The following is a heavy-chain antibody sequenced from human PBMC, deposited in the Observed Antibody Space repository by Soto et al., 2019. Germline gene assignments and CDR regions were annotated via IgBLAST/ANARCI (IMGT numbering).Heavy chain of an antibody. CDR2: IYYGGST. CDR3: ARHRGSYGGEYYFDY. V-gene: IGHV4-39*01. Sequence: PSETLSLTCTVSGGSITNYYWGWIRQPPGRGLEWIGTIYYGGSTYYTPSLKSRVTISVDASRNQFSLRLSSVTAADTAVYYCARHRGSYGGEYYFDYWGQGSQVTVSS. D-gene: IGHD3-16*01. J-gene: IGHJ4*02. CDR1: GGSITNYY.